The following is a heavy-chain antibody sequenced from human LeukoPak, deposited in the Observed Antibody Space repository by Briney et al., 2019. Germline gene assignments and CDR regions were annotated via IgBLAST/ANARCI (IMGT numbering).Heavy chain of an antibody. CDR2: IIPIFGTA. V-gene: IGHV1-69*13. D-gene: IGHD3-22*01. J-gene: IGHJ5*02. CDR3: AGTYYYDSSGYYPNWFDP. CDR1: GYTFTNYY. Sequence: SVKVSCKASGYTFTNYYMHWVRQAPGQGLEWMGGIIPIFGTANYAQKFQGRVTITADESTSTAYMELSSLRSEDTAVYYCAGTYYYDSSGYYPNWFDPWGQGTLVTVSS.